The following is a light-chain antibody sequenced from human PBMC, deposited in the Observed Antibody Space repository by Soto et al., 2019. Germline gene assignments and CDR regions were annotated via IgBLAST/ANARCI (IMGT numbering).Light chain of an antibody. J-gene: IGKJ2*01. CDR1: QDIRND. CDR2: GTS. Sequence: AIQMTQSPSRLSVSVGDRVGITCRASQDIRNDLGWYQQKPGKAPKLMIYGTSNLQSGVPSRFSGSGSGTDLTLTISSLQPEDFAIYYCLQDYVYPYPFAPGTK. CDR3: LQDYVYPYP. V-gene: IGKV1-6*01.